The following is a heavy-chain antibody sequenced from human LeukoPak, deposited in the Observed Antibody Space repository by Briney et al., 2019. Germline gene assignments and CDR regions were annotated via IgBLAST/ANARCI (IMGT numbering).Heavy chain of an antibody. J-gene: IGHJ3*02. CDR3: ARHRYGYCSSTSCYTGAFDI. CDR2: IYTSGST. Sequence: SETLSLTCTVPGGSISSYYWSWIRQPPGKGLEWIGYIYTSGSTNYNPSLKSRVTISVDTSKNQFSLKLSSVTAADTAVYYCARHRYGYCSSTSCYTGAFDIWGQGTMVTVSS. D-gene: IGHD2-2*02. CDR1: GGSISSYY. V-gene: IGHV4-4*09.